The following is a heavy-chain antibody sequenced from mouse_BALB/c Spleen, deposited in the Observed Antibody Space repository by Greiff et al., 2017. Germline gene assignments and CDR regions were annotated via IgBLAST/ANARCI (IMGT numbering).Heavy chain of an antibody. J-gene: IGHJ1*01. Sequence: VHLVESGPGLVKPSQSLFLACSITGFPITSGYYWIWIRQSPGKPLEWMGYITHSGETFYNPSLQSPISITRETSKNQFFLELNSVTTEDTAMYYCAGAYYRYGGYFDVWGAGTTVTVSS. CDR3: AGAYYRYGGYFDV. CDR2: ITHSGET. D-gene: IGHD2-14*01. V-gene: IGHV12-3*02. CDR1: GFPITSGYY.